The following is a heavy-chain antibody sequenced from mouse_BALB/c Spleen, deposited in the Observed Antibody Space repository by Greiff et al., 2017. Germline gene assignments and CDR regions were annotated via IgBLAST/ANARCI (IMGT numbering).Heavy chain of an antibody. J-gene: IGHJ3*01. Sequence: EVKLVESGGGLVQPGGSMKLSCVASGFTFSNYWMNWVRQSPEKGLEWVAEIRLKSNNYATHYAESVKGRFTISRDDSKSSVYLQMNNLRAEDTGIYYCTGSSGWAWFAYWGQGTLVTVSA. CDR3: TGSSGWAWFAY. CDR2: IRLKSNNYAT. V-gene: IGHV6-6*02. D-gene: IGHD3-1*01. CDR1: GFTFSNYW.